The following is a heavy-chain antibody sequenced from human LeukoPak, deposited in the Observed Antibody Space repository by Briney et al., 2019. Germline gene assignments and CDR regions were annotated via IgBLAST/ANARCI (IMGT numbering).Heavy chain of an antibody. V-gene: IGHV3-7*01. D-gene: IGHD5-18*01. CDR2: IKQDGSEK. J-gene: IGHJ4*02. Sequence: GGSLRLSCATSGFTFSTYWMSWVRQAPGKGLEWVANIKQDGSEKYYVDSVKGRFTIPRDNAKNSLYLQMNSLRAEDTAVYYCARIRGYSYGNRFDYWGQGTLVTVSS. CDR1: GFTFSTYW. CDR3: ARIRGYSYGNRFDY.